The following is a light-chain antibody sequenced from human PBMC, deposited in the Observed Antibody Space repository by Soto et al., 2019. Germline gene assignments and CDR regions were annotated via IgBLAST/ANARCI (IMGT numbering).Light chain of an antibody. Sequence: EIVLTQSPGTLSLSPGERATLSCRASQSVSSSYLAWYQQKPGQAPRLLIYGASSRGTGIQDRFSGSGSGTDFPLTIGSLEPEDLAVYYCPQYGSSPLTYTFGQGTKLQIK. CDR3: PQYGSSPLTYT. CDR1: QSVSSSY. CDR2: GAS. V-gene: IGKV3-20*01. J-gene: IGKJ2*01.